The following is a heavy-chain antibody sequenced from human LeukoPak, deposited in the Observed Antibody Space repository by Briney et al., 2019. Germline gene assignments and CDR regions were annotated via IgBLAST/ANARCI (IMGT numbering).Heavy chain of an antibody. Sequence: PSETLSLTCAVYGGSFSGYYWSWIRQPPGKGLEWIGEINHSGSTNYNPSLKSRVTISVDTSKNQFSLKLSSVTAADTAVYYCARGMATEDYWGQGTLVTVSP. CDR1: GGSFSGYY. V-gene: IGHV4-34*01. J-gene: IGHJ4*02. CDR3: ARGMATEDY. D-gene: IGHD5-24*01. CDR2: INHSGST.